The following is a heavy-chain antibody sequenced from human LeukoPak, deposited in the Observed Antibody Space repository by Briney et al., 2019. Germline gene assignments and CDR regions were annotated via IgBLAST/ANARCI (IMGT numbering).Heavy chain of an antibody. CDR2: IYYSGGT. D-gene: IGHD6-19*01. V-gene: IGHV4-59*01. CDR1: GGSISSYY. J-gene: IGHJ4*02. CDR3: ARDTAVAGYDY. Sequence: SETLSLTCTVSGGSISSYYWSWIRQPPGKGLEWIGYIYYSGGTNYNPSLKSRFTISVDTSKNQFSLKLSSVTAADTAVYYCARDTAVAGYDYWGQGTLVTVSS.